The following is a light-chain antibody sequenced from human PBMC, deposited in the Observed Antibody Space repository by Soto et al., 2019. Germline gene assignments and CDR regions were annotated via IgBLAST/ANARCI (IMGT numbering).Light chain of an antibody. CDR1: SGSIASNY. CDR3: QSFDISNVV. CDR2: EDS. J-gene: IGLJ2*01. V-gene: IGLV6-57*04. Sequence: NFMLTQPHSVSESPGKTVTISCTRSSGSIASNYVQWYQQRPGSAPTPVIYEDSQRPSGVPDRSSGSIDSSSNSASLTISRLKTEDEADYYCQSFDISNVVFGGGTKVTVI.